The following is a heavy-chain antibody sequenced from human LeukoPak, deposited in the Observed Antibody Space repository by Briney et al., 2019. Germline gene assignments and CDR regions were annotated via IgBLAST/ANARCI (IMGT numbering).Heavy chain of an antibody. CDR3: ARDYFVDGSNSIIFFHY. V-gene: IGHV3-7*01. D-gene: IGHD5-24*01. CDR1: GFTFSTYW. CDR2: IKQDGSDK. J-gene: IGHJ4*02. Sequence: AGSLRLSCAGAGFTFSTYWMKWVRQAPGMGLEWVDSIKQDGSDKFYVDSVEGRFTISRDNAKNSLYLQMNSLRAEDTAVYYCARDYFVDGSNSIIFFHYWGQGTLVTVSS.